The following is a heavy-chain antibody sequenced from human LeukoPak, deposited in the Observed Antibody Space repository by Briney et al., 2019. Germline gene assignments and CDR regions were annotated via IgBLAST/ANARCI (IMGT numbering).Heavy chain of an antibody. CDR2: ISYDGSNK. CDR1: GFIFGDYA. V-gene: IGHV3-30*09. J-gene: IGHJ4*02. CDR3: ARQATEWNFDY. Sequence: PGGTLRLSCTTSGFIFGDYAMSWVRQAPGKGLEWVAVISYDGSNKYYADSVKGRFAIPRDNSKSTLYLQMNSLRAEDTAMYYCARQATEWNFDYWGQGTLVTVSS. D-gene: IGHD3-3*01.